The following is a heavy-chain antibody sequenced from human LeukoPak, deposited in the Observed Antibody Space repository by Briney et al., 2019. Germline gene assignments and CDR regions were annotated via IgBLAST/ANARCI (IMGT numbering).Heavy chain of an antibody. D-gene: IGHD6-13*01. CDR3: ARRSSSWYRNYYFDY. V-gene: IGHV4-34*01. J-gene: IGHJ4*02. CDR1: GGSFSGYY. CDR2: INHSGST. Sequence: SETLSLTCAVYGGSFSGYYWSWIRQPPGKGLEWIGEINHSGSTNYNPSLKSRVTISVGTSKNQFSLKLSSVTAADTAVYYCARRSSSWYRNYYFDYWGQGTPVTVSS.